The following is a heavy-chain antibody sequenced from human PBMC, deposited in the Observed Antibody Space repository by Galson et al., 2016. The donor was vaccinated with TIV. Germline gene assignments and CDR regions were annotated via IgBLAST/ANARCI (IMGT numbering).Heavy chain of an antibody. CDR2: FDPEVSKT. Sequence: SVKVSCKVSGNSLNELVIHWVRQAPGKGLEWMGGFDPEVSKTVYAQMLQGRVTMAADTSRNTAYMELGSLRFEDTAVYYCATVAWFPGLSLDNWGQGTLGTGSP. D-gene: IGHD2/OR15-2a*01. V-gene: IGHV1-24*01. CDR1: GNSLNELV. J-gene: IGHJ4*02. CDR3: ATVAWFPGLSLDN.